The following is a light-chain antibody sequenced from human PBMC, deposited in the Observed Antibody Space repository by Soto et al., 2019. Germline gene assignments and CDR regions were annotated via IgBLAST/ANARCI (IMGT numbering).Light chain of an antibody. Sequence: TVMTQSPATLSVSPGERATLSCRASQSVSSNLAWYQQKPGQAPRLLIYGASTRATGIPARFSGSGSGTDFTLTISSLQPEDFAVYYCQQDYNLPPYTLGQGTRLEIK. V-gene: IGKV3-15*01. CDR3: QQDYNLPPYT. CDR1: QSVSSN. CDR2: GAS. J-gene: IGKJ5*01.